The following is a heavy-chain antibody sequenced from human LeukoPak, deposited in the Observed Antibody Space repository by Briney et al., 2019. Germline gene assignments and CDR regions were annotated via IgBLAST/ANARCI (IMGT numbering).Heavy chain of an antibody. V-gene: IGHV3-48*03. CDR3: AKGSDYGLSNFDY. CDR1: GFTFSSYE. CDR2: ISSSDSTI. Sequence: GGSLRLSCAASGFTFSSYEMNWVRQAPGKGLEWVSYISSSDSTIYYADSVKGRFTISRDNAENSLYLQMNSLRAEDTALYYCAKGSDYGLSNFDYWGQGTLVTVSS. J-gene: IGHJ4*02. D-gene: IGHD4-17*01.